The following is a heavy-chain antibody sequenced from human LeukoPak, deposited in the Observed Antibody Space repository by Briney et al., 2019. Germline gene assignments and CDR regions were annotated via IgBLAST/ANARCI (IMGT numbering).Heavy chain of an antibody. CDR3: ARDPYDSSDYRTYYFDY. CDR2: ISTSSIYI. V-gene: IGHV3-21*04. D-gene: IGHD3-22*01. Sequence: GGSLRLSCAASGFTFSSYSMNWVRQAPGKGLEWVSSISTSSIYIYYADSVKGRFTISRDNAKNSLYLQMNSLRAEDTAFYYCARDPYDSSDYRTYYFDYWGQGTLVTVSS. J-gene: IGHJ4*02. CDR1: GFTFSSYS.